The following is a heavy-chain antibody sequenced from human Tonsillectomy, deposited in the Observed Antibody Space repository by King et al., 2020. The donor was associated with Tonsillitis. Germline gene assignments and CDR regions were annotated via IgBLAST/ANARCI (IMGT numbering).Heavy chain of an antibody. CDR2: ISWNSGSI. Sequence: VQLVESGGGLVQPGRSLRLSCAASGFTLADYAMHWGRQAPGKGLEWVSGISWNSGSIGYADAWKGRFTISRDNAKNSLYLQMNSLRAEDTALYYCAKENNYYDSSGYYVSWFDPWGQGTLVTVSS. CDR1: GFTLADYA. J-gene: IGHJ5*02. V-gene: IGHV3-9*01. D-gene: IGHD3-22*01. CDR3: AKENNYYDSSGYYVSWFDP.